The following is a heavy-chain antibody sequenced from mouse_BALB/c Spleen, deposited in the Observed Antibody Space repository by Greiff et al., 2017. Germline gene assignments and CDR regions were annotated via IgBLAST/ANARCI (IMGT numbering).Heavy chain of an antibody. CDR2: ISYSGST. J-gene: IGHJ2*01. CDR1: GYSITSDYA. Sequence: EVQLVESGPGLVKPSQSLSLTCTVTGYSITSDYAWNWIRQFPGNKLEWMGYISYSGSTSYNPSLKSRISITRDTSKNQFFLQLNSVTTEDTATYYCARRGAVVAYYFDYWGQGTTLTVSS. D-gene: IGHD1-1*01. CDR3: ARRGAVVAYYFDY. V-gene: IGHV3-2*02.